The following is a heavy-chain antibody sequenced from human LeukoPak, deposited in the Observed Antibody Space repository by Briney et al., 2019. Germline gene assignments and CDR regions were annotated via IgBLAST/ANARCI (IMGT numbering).Heavy chain of an antibody. CDR3: ARDLGWAFEY. J-gene: IGHJ4*02. D-gene: IGHD6-19*01. CDR1: GFTFSSYA. CDR2: ISYDGSNK. Sequence: GRTLRLSCAASGFTFSSYAMHRVRQAPGKELEWVAVISYDGSNKYYADSVKGRFTISRDNSKNTLYLQMNSLRTEDTAVYYCARDLGWAFEYWGQGTLVTVSS. V-gene: IGHV3-30-3*01.